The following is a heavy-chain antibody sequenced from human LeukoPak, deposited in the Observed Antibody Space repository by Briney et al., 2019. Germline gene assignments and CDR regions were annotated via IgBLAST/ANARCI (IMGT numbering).Heavy chain of an antibody. Sequence: PGGSLRLSCAASGFTFSSYAMSWVRQAPGKGLEWVSAISGSGGSTYYADSVKGRFTISRDNSKNTLYLQMNSLRAEDTAVYYCAKVALHDFGVVVIAYYYYYGMDVWGQGTTVTVSS. CDR3: AKVALHDFGVVVIAYYYYYGMDV. J-gene: IGHJ6*02. D-gene: IGHD3-3*01. CDR1: GFTFSSYA. V-gene: IGHV3-23*01. CDR2: ISGSGGST.